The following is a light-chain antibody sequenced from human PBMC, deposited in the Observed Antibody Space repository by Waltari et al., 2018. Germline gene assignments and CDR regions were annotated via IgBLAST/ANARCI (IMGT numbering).Light chain of an antibody. CDR3: QTGGHGTWV. Sequence: QLVLTQSPSASASLGASVKPTCTLSSGLSTNIIAWLQQQPEKGPRYLMNVNSDCRHNKGVGIPDRFSGSSSGAERYLTISSLQSEDEADYYCQTGGHGTWVFGGGTRLTVL. V-gene: IGLV4-69*01. J-gene: IGLJ3*02. CDR2: VNSDCRH. CDR1: SGLSTNI.